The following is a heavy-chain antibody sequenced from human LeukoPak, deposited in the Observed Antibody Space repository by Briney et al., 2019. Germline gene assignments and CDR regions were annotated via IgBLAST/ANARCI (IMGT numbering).Heavy chain of an antibody. V-gene: IGHV4-59*02. D-gene: IGHD1-26*01. CDR1: GGSVSSWY. Sequence: SETLSLTCTVSGGSVSSWYWSWTRQPPGKGLEWIGYIYDSGNTNYNPSLKSRVTISIDTSKNQFSLRLTSVTAADTAVYFCARALFRGSYRDSDYWGQGTLVTVSS. CDR2: IYDSGNT. CDR3: ARALFRGSYRDSDY. J-gene: IGHJ4*02.